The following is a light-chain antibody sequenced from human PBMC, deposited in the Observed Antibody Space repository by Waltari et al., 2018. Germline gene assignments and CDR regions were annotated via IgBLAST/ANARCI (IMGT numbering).Light chain of an antibody. Sequence: QSALTQPASVSGSPGQSITISCTGTSSDVAGYTYVSWYQQHPGKAPKLMIYDVTNRPSGVSNRFSGSKSGNTASLTISGLQAEDEADYYCSSYTSSGTGVLFGGGTKLSVL. CDR1: SSDVAGYTY. J-gene: IGLJ2*01. V-gene: IGLV2-14*03. CDR3: SSYTSSGTGVL. CDR2: DVT.